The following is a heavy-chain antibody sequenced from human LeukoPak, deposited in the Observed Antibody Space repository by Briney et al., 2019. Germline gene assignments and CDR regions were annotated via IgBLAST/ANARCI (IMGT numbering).Heavy chain of an antibody. CDR1: GFTFSDYY. CDR3: AKATVFGAYRGPDAFDI. Sequence: GGSLRLSCAASGFTFSDYYMSWVRQAPGKGLEWVSAISGSGGSTYYADSVKGRFTISRDNSKNTLYLQMNSLRAEDTAVYYCAKATVFGAYRGPDAFDIWGQGTMVTVSS. D-gene: IGHD3-10*01. CDR2: ISGSGGST. V-gene: IGHV3-23*01. J-gene: IGHJ3*02.